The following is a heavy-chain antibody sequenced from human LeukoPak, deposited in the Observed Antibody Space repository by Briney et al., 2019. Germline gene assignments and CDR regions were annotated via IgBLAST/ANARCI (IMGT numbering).Heavy chain of an antibody. CDR1: GGSISSHY. CDR3: ARLLDNDSSGYPDTFDI. J-gene: IGHJ3*02. Sequence: SETLSLTCAVSGGSISSHYWSWIREPPGKGLEWIGYIYYSGNTYYRPSLHSRVTISVDTSKNHFSLKLPSVTAADTAVYYCARLLDNDSSGYPDTFDIWGQGTMVTVSS. CDR2: IYYSGNT. D-gene: IGHD3-22*01. V-gene: IGHV4-59*11.